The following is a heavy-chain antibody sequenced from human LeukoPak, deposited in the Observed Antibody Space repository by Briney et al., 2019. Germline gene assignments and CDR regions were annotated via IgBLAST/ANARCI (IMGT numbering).Heavy chain of an antibody. D-gene: IGHD3/OR15-3a*01. CDR3: VLDLFSSFAFDI. V-gene: IGHV3-74*01. J-gene: IGHJ3*02. CDR1: GFTFSRYW. CDR2: INSDGSST. Sequence: PGGPLRLSCAACGFTFSRYWMHWVRQAPGKGLLWVSRINSDGSSTYYADSVKGRFTTSRDNAKNALHLQMNSLTAEDTAVYYCVLDLFSSFAFDIWGQGTMVTVSS.